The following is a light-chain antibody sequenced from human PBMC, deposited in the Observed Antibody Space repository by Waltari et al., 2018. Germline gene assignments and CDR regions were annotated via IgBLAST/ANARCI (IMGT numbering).Light chain of an antibody. Sequence: DVVMTQSPLSLPVTLGQPASISCFSSQSLVHSDGNAYLNWFHQRPGQSPRRLIYKVSTRDSGVPDRFSGSGSGTDFTLKISRVEAEDVGVYYCMQGTHWPRTFGQGTKVEIK. CDR1: QSLVHSDGNAY. J-gene: IGKJ1*01. CDR2: KVS. V-gene: IGKV2-30*02. CDR3: MQGTHWPRT.